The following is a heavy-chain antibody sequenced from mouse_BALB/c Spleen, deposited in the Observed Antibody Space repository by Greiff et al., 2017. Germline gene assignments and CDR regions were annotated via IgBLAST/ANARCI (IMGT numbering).Heavy chain of an antibody. CDR3: TRSTYGNYWFAY. CDR2: INPSNGGT. CDR1: GYTFTSYY. Sequence: QVQLQQSGAELVKPGASVKLSCKASGYTFTSYYMYWVKQRPGQGLEWIGEINPSNGGTNFNEKFKSKATLTVDKSSSTAYMQLSSLTSEDSAVYYCTRSTYGNYWFAYWGQGTLVTVSA. V-gene: IGHV1S81*02. J-gene: IGHJ3*01. D-gene: IGHD2-1*01.